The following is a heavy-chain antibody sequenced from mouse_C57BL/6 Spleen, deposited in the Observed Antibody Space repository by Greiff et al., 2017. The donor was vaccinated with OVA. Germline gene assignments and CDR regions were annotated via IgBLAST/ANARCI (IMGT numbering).Heavy chain of an antibody. J-gene: IGHJ4*01. CDR1: GYSFTSYY. V-gene: IGHV1-66*01. Sequence: VQLQESGPELVKPGASVKISCKASGYSFTSYYIHWVKQRPGQGLEWIGWIYPGSGNTKYNEKFKGKATLTADTSSSTAYMQLSSLTSEDSAVYYCARSLFPTNAMDYWGQGTSVTVSS. CDR2: IYPGSGNT. CDR3: ARSLFPTNAMDY. D-gene: IGHD6-1*01.